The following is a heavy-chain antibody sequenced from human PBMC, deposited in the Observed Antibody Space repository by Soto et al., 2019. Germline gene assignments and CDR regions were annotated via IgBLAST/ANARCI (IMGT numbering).Heavy chain of an antibody. CDR1: GFTFSNYD. CDR3: AKDFLSVRVPAGPRPDYFDC. V-gene: IGHV3-30*18. Sequence: QVQLVESGGGVVQPGRSLRLSCVASGFTFSNYDMHWVRQAPGEGLEWVAVLSFDGSNKNYADSVKGRFTISRDNSKNTFFLQMNSRRTGARAVYFWAKDFLSVRVPAGPRPDYFDCWGPGTLVTVSS. D-gene: IGHD6-13*01. CDR2: LSFDGSNK. J-gene: IGHJ4*02.